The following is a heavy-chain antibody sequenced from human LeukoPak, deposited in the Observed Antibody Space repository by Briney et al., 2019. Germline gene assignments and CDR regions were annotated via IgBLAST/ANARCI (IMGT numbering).Heavy chain of an antibody. CDR2: ISWNSDSI. J-gene: IGHJ5*01. CDR3: AKGDSSNWAYNWFDS. Sequence: SLRLSCAASGFTFDDYAMHWVRQAPGKGLEWVSGISWNSDSIGYADSVKGRFTISRDNAKNSLYLQMNSLRAEDMALYYCAKGDSSNWAYNWFDSWGQGTPVTVSS. CDR1: GFTFDDYA. V-gene: IGHV3-9*03. D-gene: IGHD6-13*01.